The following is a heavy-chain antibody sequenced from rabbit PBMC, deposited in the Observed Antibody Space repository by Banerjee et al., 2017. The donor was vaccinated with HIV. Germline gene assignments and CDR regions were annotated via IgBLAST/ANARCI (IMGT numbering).Heavy chain of an antibody. CDR3: ARDLDVVIGWNFGW. V-gene: IGHV1S45*01. CDR2: IDTSDGDT. J-gene: IGHJ3*01. Sequence: LEESGGGLVKPGGTLTLTCTVSGFSFSSNWICWVRQAPGKGLEWIACIDTSDGDTDYANWPKGRFTISKTSSTTVTLQMTSLTAADTATFFCARDLDVVIGWNFGWWGQGTLVTVS. CDR1: GFSFSSNW. D-gene: IGHD4-1*01.